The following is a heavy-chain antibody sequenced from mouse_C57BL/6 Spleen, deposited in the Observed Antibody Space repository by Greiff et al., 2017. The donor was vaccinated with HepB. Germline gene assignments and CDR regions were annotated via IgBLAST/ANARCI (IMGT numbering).Heavy chain of an antibody. D-gene: IGHD1-1*01. CDR2: IYPGDGDT. J-gene: IGHJ3*01. V-gene: IGHV1-80*01. CDR1: GYAFSSYW. Sequence: VQLQQSGAELVKPGASVKISCKASGYAFSSYWMNWVKQRPGKGLEWIGQIYPGDGDTNYNGKFKGKATLTADKSSSTAYMQLSSLTSEDSAVYFCARSLYYYGSPWLAYWGQGTLVTVSA. CDR3: ARSLYYYGSPWLAY.